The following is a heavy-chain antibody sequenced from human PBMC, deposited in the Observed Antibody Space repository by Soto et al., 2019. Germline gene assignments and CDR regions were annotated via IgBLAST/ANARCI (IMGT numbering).Heavy chain of an antibody. D-gene: IGHD1-26*01. CDR2: GTT. J-gene: IGHJ4*02. CDR1: GFTFYNYA. CDR3: AKGASPYSGSSEGYFDH. V-gene: IGHV3-23*01. Sequence: GGSLRLSCAASGFTFYNYAVSWVRQAPGKGPEWVSSGTTYYADSVKGRFIVSRDNSKNRLFLQMNSLRAEDTAIYYCAKGASPYSGSSEGYFDHWGQGTLVTVSS.